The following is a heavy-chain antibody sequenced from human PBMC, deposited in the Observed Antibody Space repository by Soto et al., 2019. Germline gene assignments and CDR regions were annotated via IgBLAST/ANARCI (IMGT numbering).Heavy chain of an antibody. CDR3: ANRDTSMVTRYYYGMDV. J-gene: IGHJ6*02. V-gene: IGHV3-23*01. Sequence: EVQLLESGGGLVQPGGSLSPSCAPSGFRFSSYGMSWVRQAPGRGLEGVPAIGGGGGGTYYADSVKGRFTISRDNSKNTLYLQMNSLRAEDTAVYYCANRDTSMVTRYYYGMDVWGQGTTVTVSS. CDR1: GFRFSSYG. CDR2: IGGGGGGT. D-gene: IGHD5-18*01.